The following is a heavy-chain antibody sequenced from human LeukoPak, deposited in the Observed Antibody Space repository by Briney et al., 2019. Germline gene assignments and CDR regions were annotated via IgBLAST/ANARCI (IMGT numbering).Heavy chain of an antibody. Sequence: SQTLSLTCAISGDSVSSNSAAWNWIRQSPSRGLEWLGRTYYRSKWYNDYAVSVKSRITINPDTSKNQFSLQLNSVTPKDTAVYYCARVAVVRSDYYYGMDVWGQGTTVTVSS. V-gene: IGHV6-1*01. J-gene: IGHJ6*02. D-gene: IGHD6-19*01. CDR1: GDSVSSNSAA. CDR2: TYYRSKWYN. CDR3: ARVAVVRSDYYYGMDV.